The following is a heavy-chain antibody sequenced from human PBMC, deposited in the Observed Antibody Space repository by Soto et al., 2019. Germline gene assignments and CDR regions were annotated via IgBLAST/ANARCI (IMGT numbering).Heavy chain of an antibody. CDR3: ARGGVDYYDSSGYYFSPYYFDY. CDR2: IYHSGST. Sequence: SETLSLTCAFSGFSLSSGCYSLRWIRPPPGKGLEWIGYIYHSGSTYYNPSLKSRVTISVDRSKNQFSLKLSSVTAADTAVYYCARGGVDYYDSSGYYFSPYYFDYWGQGTLVTGSS. J-gene: IGHJ4*02. CDR1: GFSLSSGCYS. V-gene: IGHV4-30-2*01. D-gene: IGHD3-22*01.